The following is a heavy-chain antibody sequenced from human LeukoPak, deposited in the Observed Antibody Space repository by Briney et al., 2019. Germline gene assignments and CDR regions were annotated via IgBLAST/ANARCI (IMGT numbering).Heavy chain of an antibody. CDR3: AKQFYDSHFDY. D-gene: IGHD3-3*01. V-gene: IGHV3-30*02. Sequence: GGSLRLSCEASGIAFKNHVLHWVRQAPGKGLEWVAFIRYDGSNKYYADSVKGRFTISRDNSKNTLYLQMNSLRAEDTAVYYCAKQFYDSHFDYWGQGTLVIVSS. CDR1: GIAFKNHV. CDR2: IRYDGSNK. J-gene: IGHJ4*02.